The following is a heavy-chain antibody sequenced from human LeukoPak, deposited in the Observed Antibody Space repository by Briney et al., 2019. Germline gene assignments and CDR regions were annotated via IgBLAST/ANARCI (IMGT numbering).Heavy chain of an antibody. Sequence: GRSLRLSCAASGFTFSSYGMHWVRQAPGKGLEWVAVIWYDGSNKYYADSAKGRFTISRDNSKNTLYLQMNSLRAEDTAVYYCARDKNYYYGMDVWGQGTTVTVSS. CDR3: ARDKNYYYGMDV. CDR1: GFTFSSYG. J-gene: IGHJ6*02. V-gene: IGHV3-33*01. CDR2: IWYDGSNK.